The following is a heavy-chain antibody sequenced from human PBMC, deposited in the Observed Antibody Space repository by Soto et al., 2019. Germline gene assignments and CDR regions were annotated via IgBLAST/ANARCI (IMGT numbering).Heavy chain of an antibody. CDR1: GFSLSNYW. D-gene: IGHD3-22*01. V-gene: IGHV3-7*05. CDR3: ARDANYRDNSGSYYDVFDI. Sequence: EVQLVESGGGLVQPGGSLRLSCAASGFSLSNYWMIWARQAPGKGLEWVANIRYDGSREYYVDSVKGRFTISRDNAQNSLYLQMNSLTAEDTAVYFCARDANYRDNSGSYYDVFDIWGQGTMVTVSS. J-gene: IGHJ3*02. CDR2: IRYDGSRE.